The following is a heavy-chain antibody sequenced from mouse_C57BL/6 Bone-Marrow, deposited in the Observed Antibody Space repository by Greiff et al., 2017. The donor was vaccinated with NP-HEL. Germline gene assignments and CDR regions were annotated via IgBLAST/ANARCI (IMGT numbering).Heavy chain of an antibody. CDR3: ARSPGGSSFPNYYAMDY. V-gene: IGHV8-12*01. Sequence: QVTLKESGPGILQSSQTLSLTCSFSGFSLSTSGMGVSWIRQPSGKGLEWLAHIYWDDDKRYNPSLKSRLTISKDTSRNQVFLKITSVDTADTATYYCARSPGGSSFPNYYAMDYWGQGTSVTVSS. J-gene: IGHJ4*01. CDR1: GFSLSTSGMG. CDR2: IYWDDDK. D-gene: IGHD1-1*01.